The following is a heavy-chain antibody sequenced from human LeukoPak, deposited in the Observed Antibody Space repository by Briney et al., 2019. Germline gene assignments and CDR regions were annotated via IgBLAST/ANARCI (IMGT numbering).Heavy chain of an antibody. CDR3: AKDWSCQG. J-gene: IGHJ4*02. CDR1: GFTFNTYA. D-gene: IGHD1-26*01. CDR2: IGNSGDGA. V-gene: IGHV3-23*01. Sequence: PGGSLRLSCAASGFTFNTYAMTWVRHAPGKGLEWVSAIGNSGDGAAYAHSVKGRFTISRDNSKNMLYLQMNSLGAEDTAVYYGAKDWSCQGWGQGTLVTVSS.